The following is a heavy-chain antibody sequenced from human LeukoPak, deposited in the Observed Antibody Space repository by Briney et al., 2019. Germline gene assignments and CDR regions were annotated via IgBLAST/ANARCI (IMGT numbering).Heavy chain of an antibody. CDR3: ARSSIAAAGKFRWFDP. V-gene: IGHV1-69*05. CDR1: GGTFSSYA. D-gene: IGHD6-13*01. J-gene: IGHJ5*02. CDR2: IIPIFGTA. Sequence: SVKVSCKASGGTFSSYANSWVRQAPGQGLEWMGGIIPIFGTANYAQKFQGRVTITTDESTSTAFMELSSLRSEDTAVYYCARSSIAAAGKFRWFDPWGQGTLVTVSS.